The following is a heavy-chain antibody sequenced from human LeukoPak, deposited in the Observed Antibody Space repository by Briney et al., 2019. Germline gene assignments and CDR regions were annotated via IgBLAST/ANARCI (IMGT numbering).Heavy chain of an antibody. CDR3: ARAYSSSSPFDY. J-gene: IGHJ4*02. Sequence: ASVKVSCKTSGGTFNTYAFSWVRQAPGQGLEWMGIINPSGGSTSYAQKFQGRVTMTRDTSTSTVYMELSSLRSEDTAVYYCARAYSSSSPFDYWGQGTPVTVSS. CDR2: INPSGGST. CDR1: GGTFNTYA. D-gene: IGHD6-6*01. V-gene: IGHV1-46*02.